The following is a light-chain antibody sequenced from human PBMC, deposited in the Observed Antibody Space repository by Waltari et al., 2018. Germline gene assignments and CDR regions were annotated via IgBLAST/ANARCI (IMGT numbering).Light chain of an antibody. J-gene: IGLJ1*01. CDR2: EVS. Sequence: QSALTQPASVSGSPGQSITISCTGTSSDVGAYNPVSWYQQHPGKAPQLMIYEVSNRPSGISNRFSGSKSGYTASLTISGLQAEDEAEYYCSSYTSSTTLLYVFGTGTKVTVL. CDR3: SSYTSSTTLLYV. V-gene: IGLV2-14*01. CDR1: SSDVGAYNP.